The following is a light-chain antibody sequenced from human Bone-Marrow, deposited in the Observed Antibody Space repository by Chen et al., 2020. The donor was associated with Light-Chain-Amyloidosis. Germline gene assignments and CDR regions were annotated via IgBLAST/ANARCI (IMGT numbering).Light chain of an antibody. CDR2: RDT. Sequence: SYELTQPPSVSVSPGQTARITCSGDDLPTKYAYWYQQKPGLAPVLVIHRDTERPSGITERFSGSNSRTTATWTISRDQADDEHDYHGQSAGSSGTYAVLFGGETKLTVL. J-gene: IGLJ2*01. CDR1: DLPTKY. V-gene: IGLV3-25*03. CDR3: QSAGSSGTYAVL.